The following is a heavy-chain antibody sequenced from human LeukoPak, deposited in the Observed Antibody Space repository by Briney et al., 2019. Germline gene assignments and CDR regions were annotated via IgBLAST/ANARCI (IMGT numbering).Heavy chain of an antibody. J-gene: IGHJ4*02. D-gene: IGHD3-9*01. CDR2: ISAYNGNT. V-gene: IGHV1-18*01. CDR3: ARALRYFDWLLYGY. CDR1: GYTFTSYG. Sequence: GASVKVSCKASGYTFTSYGISWVRQAPGQGLEWMGWISAYNGNTNYAQKLQGRVTMTTDTSTSTAYMELGSLRSDDTAVYYCARALRYFDWLLYGYWGQGTLVTVSS.